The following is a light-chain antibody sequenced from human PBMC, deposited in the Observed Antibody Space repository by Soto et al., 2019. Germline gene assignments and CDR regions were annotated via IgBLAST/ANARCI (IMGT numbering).Light chain of an antibody. V-gene: IGKV1-39*01. CDR3: QQSYSSPLT. J-gene: IGKJ4*01. Sequence: IQMARSPSSLSASVAYRVTITCRATHSISSYLNWYQQKAGKSPKLLIYAASSSQSGVPARFSGGGSGTDFTLTISSLQPEDVAIYYCQQSYSSPLTFGRGTKVDIK. CDR2: AAS. CDR1: HSISSY.